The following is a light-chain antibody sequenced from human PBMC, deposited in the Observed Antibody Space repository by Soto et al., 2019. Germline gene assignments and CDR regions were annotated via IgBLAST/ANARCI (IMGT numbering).Light chain of an antibody. V-gene: IGKV3-20*01. CDR1: QSVSRSY. CDR3: QQYGNSPYT. Sequence: EIVVTQSPVTLSLSPGERATLSCRASQSVSRSYLAWYQHKVGQAPGLLIYGTSSRATGIPDRFSGSGSGTDFTLTISRLEPEDFAVYYCQQYGNSPYTFGQGTRLEIK. CDR2: GTS. J-gene: IGKJ2*01.